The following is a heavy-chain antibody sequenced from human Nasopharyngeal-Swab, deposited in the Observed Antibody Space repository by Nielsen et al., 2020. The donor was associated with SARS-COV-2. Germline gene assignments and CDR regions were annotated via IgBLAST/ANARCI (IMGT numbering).Heavy chain of an antibody. CDR1: GGSFSGYY. V-gene: IGHV4-34*01. J-gene: IGHJ6*02. CDR2: INHSGST. CDR3: ARALEYSRGMDV. Sequence: SEILSLTCAVFGGSFSGYYWSWIRQPPGKGLEWIGEINHSGSTNYNPSLKSRVTISVDTSKNQFSLKLTSVTAADTAVYYCARALEYSRGMDVWGQGTTVTVSS. D-gene: IGHD6-6*01.